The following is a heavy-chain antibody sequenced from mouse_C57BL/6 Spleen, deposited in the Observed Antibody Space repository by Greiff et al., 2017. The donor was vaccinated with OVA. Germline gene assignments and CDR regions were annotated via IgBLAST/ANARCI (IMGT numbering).Heavy chain of an antibody. V-gene: IGHV2-2*01. CDR2: IWSGGST. D-gene: IGHD1-1*01. CDR1: GFSLTSYG. J-gene: IGHJ1*03. CDR3: ARTATVVVKNWYFDV. Sequence: QVQLKQSGPGLVQPSQSLSITCTVSGFSLTSYGVHWVRQSPGKGLEWLGVIWSGGSTAYNAAFISRLSISKDNSTCQMFFKMNSRQAYDTALYNCARTATVVVKNWYFDVWGKGTTVTVSS.